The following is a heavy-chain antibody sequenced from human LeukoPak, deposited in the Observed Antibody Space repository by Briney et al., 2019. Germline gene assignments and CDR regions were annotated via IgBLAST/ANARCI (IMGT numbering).Heavy chain of an antibody. CDR2: ISYDGSDK. V-gene: IGHV3-30*18. J-gene: IGHJ4*02. CDR3: AKDGGSESYTQIDN. CDR1: GFTFSSHG. D-gene: IGHD2-15*01. Sequence: GRSLRLSCAASGFTFSSHGMHWVRQAPGKGLEWVAVISYDGSDKYYADSVKGRFTISRDNSKNTLYLQMSSLRTEDTGVYYCAKDGGSESYTQIDNWGQGTLVTVSS.